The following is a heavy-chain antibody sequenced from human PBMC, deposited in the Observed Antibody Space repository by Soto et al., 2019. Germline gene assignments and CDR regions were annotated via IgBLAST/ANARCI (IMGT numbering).Heavy chain of an antibody. Sequence: PGGSLRLSXAASGFTLSSYWMSWVRQAPGKGLEWVANINEDGGEKYYVDSVKGRITISRDNAKNSLYLQINSLRVEDTAVYYCAKSHPRTVAAASDFWGQGTLVTVSS. CDR1: GFTLSSYW. CDR2: INEDGGEK. CDR3: AKSHPRTVAAASDF. J-gene: IGHJ4*02. V-gene: IGHV3-7*05. D-gene: IGHD6-25*01.